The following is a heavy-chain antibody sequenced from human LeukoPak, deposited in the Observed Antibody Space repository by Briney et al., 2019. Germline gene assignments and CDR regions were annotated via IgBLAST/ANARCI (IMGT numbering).Heavy chain of an antibody. CDR3: ARDIVVVVARKYAMDV. CDR1: GFTFSSYA. D-gene: IGHD2-15*01. Sequence: GGSLRLSCAASGFTFSSYAMHWVRQAPGKGLEWVAVISYDGSDKYYTDSVKGRFTTSRDNSKNTLYLQMNSLRAEDTAVYYCARDIVVVVARKYAMDVWGQGTTVTVSS. V-gene: IGHV3-30*04. J-gene: IGHJ6*02. CDR2: ISYDGSDK.